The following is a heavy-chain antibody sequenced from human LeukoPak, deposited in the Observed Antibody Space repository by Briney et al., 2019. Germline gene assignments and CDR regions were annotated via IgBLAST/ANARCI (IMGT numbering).Heavy chain of an antibody. CDR3: ASRTSSGYDYDVFDL. CDR1: GYTFTSFD. D-gene: IGHD5-12*01. V-gene: IGHV1-8*01. CDR2: MNPDSGDT. J-gene: IGHJ3*01. Sequence: ASVKVSCKASGYTFTSFDINWVRQTAGQGLEWMGWMNPDSGDTGYAPKFQGGVIMTRNTSIRTAYMELSSLTSEDTAVYYCASRTSSGYDYDVFDLWGQGTVVTVSS.